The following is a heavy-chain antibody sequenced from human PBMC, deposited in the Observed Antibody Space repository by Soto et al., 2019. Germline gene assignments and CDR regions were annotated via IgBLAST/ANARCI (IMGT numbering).Heavy chain of an antibody. D-gene: IGHD6-13*01. CDR1: GDSVSSNSAA. CDR2: TYYRSKWYN. V-gene: IGHV6-1*01. J-gene: IGHJ6*03. Sequence: KQSQTLSLTCAISGDSVSSNSAAWNWIRQSPSRGLEWLGRTYYRSKWYNDYAVSVKSRITINPDTSKNQFSLQLNSVTPEDTAVYYCARAPRSSSWYYYYMDVWGKGTTVTVSS. CDR3: ARAPRSSSWYYYYMDV.